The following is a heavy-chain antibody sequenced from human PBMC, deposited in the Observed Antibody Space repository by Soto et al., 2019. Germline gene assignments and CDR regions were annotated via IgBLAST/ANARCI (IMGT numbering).Heavy chain of an antibody. CDR3: ARQPMNYDILTGYLAFDI. D-gene: IGHD3-9*01. J-gene: IGHJ3*02. CDR2: IYPGDSDT. CDR1: GYSFTSYW. V-gene: IGHV5-51*01. Sequence: GESLKISCKGSGYSFTSYWIGWVRQMPGKGLEWMGIIYPGDSDTRYSPSFQGQVTIPADKSISTAYLQWSSLKASDTAMYYCARQPMNYDILTGYLAFDIWGQGTMVTVSS.